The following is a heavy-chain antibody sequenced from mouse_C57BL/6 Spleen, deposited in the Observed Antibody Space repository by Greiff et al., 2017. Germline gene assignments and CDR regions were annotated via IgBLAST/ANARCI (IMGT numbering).Heavy chain of an antibody. CDR3: ARKAQATGAWFAY. Sequence: VQLQQSGAELVKPGASVKLSCKASGYTFTSYWMHWVKQRPGQGLEWIGMIHPNSGSTNYNEKFKSKATLTVDKSSSTAYMQLSSLTSEDSAVYYCARKAQATGAWFAYWGQGTLVTVSA. D-gene: IGHD3-2*02. J-gene: IGHJ3*01. CDR1: GYTFTSYW. V-gene: IGHV1-64*01. CDR2: IHPNSGST.